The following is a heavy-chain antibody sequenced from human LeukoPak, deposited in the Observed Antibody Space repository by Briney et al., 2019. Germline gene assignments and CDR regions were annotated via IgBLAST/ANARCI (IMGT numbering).Heavy chain of an antibody. CDR3: AKDGPGSWFGEAT. CDR1: GFTFSGYG. J-gene: IGHJ5*02. Sequence: GRSLRLSCAASGFTFSGYGMQWVRQAPGKGLEWVALISYDGSNKHYADSVKGRFTISRDNSKNTLYLQMDSLRVEDTAVHYCAKDGPGSWFGEATWGQGSLVTVSS. CDR2: ISYDGSNK. V-gene: IGHV3-30*18. D-gene: IGHD6-13*01.